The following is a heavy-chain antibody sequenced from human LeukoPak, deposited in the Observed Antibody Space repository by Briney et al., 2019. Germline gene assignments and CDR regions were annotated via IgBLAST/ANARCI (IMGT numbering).Heavy chain of an antibody. Sequence: PSETLSLTCTVSGGSISSYYWSWIRQPPGKGLEWIGYIYYSGSTNYNPSLKSRVTISVDTSKNQFSLKLSSVNAADTAVYYCAGDVILTGYDYGMDVWGQGTTVTVSS. CDR2: IYYSGST. V-gene: IGHV4-59*01. CDR3: AGDVILTGYDYGMDV. D-gene: IGHD3-9*01. CDR1: GGSISSYY. J-gene: IGHJ6*02.